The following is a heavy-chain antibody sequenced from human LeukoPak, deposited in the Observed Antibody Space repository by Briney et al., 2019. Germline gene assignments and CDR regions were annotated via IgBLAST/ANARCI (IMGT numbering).Heavy chain of an antibody. CDR2: IKQDGSQK. V-gene: IGHV3-7*01. J-gene: IGHJ6*02. Sequence: GGSLRLSCAASGFTFSSYWMNWVRQAPGKGLEWVANIKQDGSQKYYVDSAKGRFTISRDDAKNTLYLQMNNLRAEDTAVYYCARGRYYGMDVWGQGTTVTVSS. CDR3: ARGRYYGMDV. CDR1: GFTFSSYW.